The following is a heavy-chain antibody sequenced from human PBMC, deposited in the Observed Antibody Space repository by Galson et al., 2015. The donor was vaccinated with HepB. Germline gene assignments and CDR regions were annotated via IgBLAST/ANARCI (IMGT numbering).Heavy chain of an antibody. CDR2: INWNGGST. CDR3: ARDIPPRVGIAVASFGMDV. Sequence: SLRLSCAASGFTFDDYGMSWVRQAPGKGLEWVSGINWNGGSTGYADSVKGRFTISRDNAKNSLYLQMNSLRAEDTALYYCARDIPPRVGIAVASFGMDVWGQGTTVTVSS. V-gene: IGHV3-20*04. D-gene: IGHD6-19*01. J-gene: IGHJ6*02. CDR1: GFTFDDYG.